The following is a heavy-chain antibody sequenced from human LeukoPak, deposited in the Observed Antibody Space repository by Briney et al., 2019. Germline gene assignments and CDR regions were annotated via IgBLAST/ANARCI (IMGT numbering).Heavy chain of an antibody. V-gene: IGHV5-51*01. D-gene: IGHD6-19*01. CDR2: IYPGDSDT. J-gene: IGHJ3*02. CDR3: ARTVYSSGWYGAFDI. CDR1: GYRFTTYW. Sequence: GESLKISCKDSGYRFTTYWIGWVRQMSGIGLEWMGIIYPGDSDTRYSPSFQGQVTISADKSSSTAYLQWSSLKASDTAIYYCARTVYSSGWYGAFDIWGQGTMVTVSS.